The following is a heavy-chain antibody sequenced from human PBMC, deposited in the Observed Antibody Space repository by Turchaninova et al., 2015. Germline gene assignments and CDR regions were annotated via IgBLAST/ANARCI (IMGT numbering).Heavy chain of an antibody. CDR3: ASPMYSSSTTTTVPGMDV. V-gene: IGHV4-34*01. D-gene: IGHD6-19*01. CDR1: GGSFRGYY. CDR2: INNSGST. Sequence: QVQLQQWGAGLLKPSETLSLTCAVYGGSFRGYYWSWIRQPPGKGLEGIGEINNSGSTNDNPSLKSLVTIAVATSKNQFSLKLSSVTAAATAVYYLASPMYSSSTTTTVPGMDVWGQGTTVTVSS. J-gene: IGHJ6*02.